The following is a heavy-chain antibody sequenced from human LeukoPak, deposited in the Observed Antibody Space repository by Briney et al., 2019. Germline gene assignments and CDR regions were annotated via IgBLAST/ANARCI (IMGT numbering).Heavy chain of an antibody. CDR1: GGSISSSGYY. CDR3: ARAELSHRGYHYGMDV. Sequence: SQTLSLTRTVSGGSISSSGYYWNWIRQHPGKGLEWIGYIYHSGSTYYNPSLKSRVIISADTSKNQLSLKLSSVTAADTAVYYCARAELSHRGYHYGMDVWGQGATVTVS. J-gene: IGHJ6*02. V-gene: IGHV4-31*03. CDR2: IYHSGST. D-gene: IGHD1-14*01.